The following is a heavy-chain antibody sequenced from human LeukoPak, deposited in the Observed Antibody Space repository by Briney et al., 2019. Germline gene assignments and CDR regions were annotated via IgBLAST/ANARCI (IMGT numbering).Heavy chain of an antibody. D-gene: IGHD2-2*01. Sequence: SVKVSCKASGGTFSSYAISWVRQAPGQGLEWMGRIIPILGIANYAQKFQGRVMITAHKSTSTAYIKLSSLTSEDTAVYYCARDACGYCSSTSCLLGYWGQGTLVTVSS. CDR2: IIPILGIA. J-gene: IGHJ4*02. CDR3: ARDACGYCSSTSCLLGY. CDR1: GGTFSSYA. V-gene: IGHV1-69*04.